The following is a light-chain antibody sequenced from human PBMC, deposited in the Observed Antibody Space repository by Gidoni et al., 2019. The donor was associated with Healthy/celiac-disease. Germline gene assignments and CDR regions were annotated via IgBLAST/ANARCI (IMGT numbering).Light chain of an antibody. V-gene: IGKV3-11*01. J-gene: IGKJ3*01. CDR1: HSVSSY. CDR2: DAS. Sequence: EIVLTQSPATLSLSPGARATLSCRARHSVSSYLAWYQQKPGQAPRLLIYDASNRATGIPARFSGSGSGTDFTLTISSLEPEDFAVYYCQQRSNWLFTFXPXTKVDIK. CDR3: QQRSNWLFT.